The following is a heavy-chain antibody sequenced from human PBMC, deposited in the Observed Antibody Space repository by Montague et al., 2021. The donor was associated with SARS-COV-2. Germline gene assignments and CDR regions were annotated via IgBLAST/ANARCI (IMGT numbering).Heavy chain of an antibody. CDR2: ISGSGLST. J-gene: IGHJ6*03. CDR3: AKVYTDFWSGSYYYMDV. D-gene: IGHD3-3*01. CDR1: GFTFRSYA. V-gene: IGHV3-23*01. Sequence: SLRLSCAASGFTFRSYAMSWVRQAPGEGLEWVSSISGSGLSTYYADSVKGRFTISRDNSKNTLYLQMNSLRAEDTAVHYCAKVYTDFWSGSYYYMDVWGKGTTVTVSS.